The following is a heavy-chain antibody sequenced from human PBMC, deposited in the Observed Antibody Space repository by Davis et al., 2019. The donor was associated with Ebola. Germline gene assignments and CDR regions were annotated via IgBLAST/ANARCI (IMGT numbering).Heavy chain of an antibody. CDR3: ARVGWYYYFDY. CDR2: IYYSGST. D-gene: IGHD6-19*01. J-gene: IGHJ4*02. Sequence: PSETLSLTCTVSGGSISSYYWSWIRQPPGKGLEWIGYIYYSGSTNYNPSLKSRVTISVDTSKNQFSLKLSSVTAADTAVYYCARVGWYYYFDYWGQGTLVTVSS. V-gene: IGHV4-59*12. CDR1: GGSISSYY.